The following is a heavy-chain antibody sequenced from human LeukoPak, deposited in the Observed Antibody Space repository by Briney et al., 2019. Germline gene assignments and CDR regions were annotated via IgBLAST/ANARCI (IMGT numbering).Heavy chain of an antibody. Sequence: GGSLRLSCTVSGFTVSSNSWSWARQAPGKGLEWVSFIYSGGNTHYSDSVEGRFTISRDNSKNTLYLQMNSLRAEDTAIYYCARRAGGYSHPYDYWGQGTLVTVSS. J-gene: IGHJ4*02. V-gene: IGHV3-53*01. CDR1: GFTVSSNS. CDR3: ARRAGGYSHPYDY. CDR2: IYSGGNT. D-gene: IGHD5-18*01.